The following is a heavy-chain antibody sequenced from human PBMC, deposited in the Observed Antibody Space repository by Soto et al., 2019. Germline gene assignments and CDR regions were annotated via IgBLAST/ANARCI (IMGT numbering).Heavy chain of an antibody. CDR2: IKQDGSEK. CDR3: AGGTGYIIDH. V-gene: IGHV3-7*05. Sequence: EVQLVESGGGLVQPGGSLRLSCVASEFTFTNYWMNWVRQAPGKGLEWVANIKQDGSEKHYVDSVEGRFTISRDNAKNTLYLQMSSLRAEDTAFYYCAGGTGYIIDHWGQGTLVTVSS. J-gene: IGHJ4*02. D-gene: IGHD3-9*01. CDR1: EFTFTNYW.